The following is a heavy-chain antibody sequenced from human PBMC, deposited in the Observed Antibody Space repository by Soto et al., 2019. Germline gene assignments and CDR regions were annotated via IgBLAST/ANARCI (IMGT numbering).Heavy chain of an antibody. CDR3: GKARYLLVDQPLYFES. D-gene: IGHD3-22*01. V-gene: IGHV3-23*01. Sequence: WGSLRLSXAASGVSFRSYAMGWVRQAPGKGLEWISVISGSGEITHYTDSVKGRFTISRDLSNNTLSLQMNSLRADDTAIYYCGKARYLLVDQPLYFESWGQGTLVTVSS. CDR1: GVSFRSYA. CDR2: ISGSGEIT. J-gene: IGHJ4*02.